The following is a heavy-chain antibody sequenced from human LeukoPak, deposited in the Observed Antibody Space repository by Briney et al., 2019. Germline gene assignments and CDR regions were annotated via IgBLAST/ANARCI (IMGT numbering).Heavy chain of an antibody. V-gene: IGHV3-64*01. Sequence: PGGSLRLSCAASGFTFSYYAMHWVRQAPGKGLEYVSTISSNGGSTYYANSVKGRFTISRDNSKNTLYLQMGSLRTEDMAVYYCARDRGVLPGYFDYWGQGTLVTVSS. D-gene: IGHD3-10*01. CDR3: ARDRGVLPGYFDY. J-gene: IGHJ4*02. CDR1: GFTFSYYA. CDR2: ISSNGGST.